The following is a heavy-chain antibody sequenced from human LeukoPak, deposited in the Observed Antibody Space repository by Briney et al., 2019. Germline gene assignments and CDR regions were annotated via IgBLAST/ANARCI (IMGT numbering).Heavy chain of an antibody. CDR2: ISSSSSYI. D-gene: IGHD3-9*01. J-gene: IGHJ6*04. Sequence: GGSLRLSCAASGFTFSSYSMNWVRQAPGKGLEWVSSISSSSSYIYYADSVKGRFTIPRDNVKNSLYLQMNSLRAEDTAVYYCARVQRYFDWLPDVWGKGTTVTISS. CDR3: ARVQRYFDWLPDV. V-gene: IGHV3-21*01. CDR1: GFTFSSYS.